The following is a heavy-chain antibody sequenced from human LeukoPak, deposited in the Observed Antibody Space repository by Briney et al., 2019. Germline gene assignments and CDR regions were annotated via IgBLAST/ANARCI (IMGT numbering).Heavy chain of an antibody. CDR1: GYTFTSYA. V-gene: IGHV1-3*01. CDR3: ATLGFYYYGMDV. Sequence: ASVEVSCKASGYTFTSYAMQWVRQAPGQRLEWMGWINAGNGNTKYSQKFQGRVTITRDTSASTAYMELSSLRSEDTAVYYCATLGFYYYGMDVWGQGTTVTVSS. J-gene: IGHJ6*02. CDR2: INAGNGNT.